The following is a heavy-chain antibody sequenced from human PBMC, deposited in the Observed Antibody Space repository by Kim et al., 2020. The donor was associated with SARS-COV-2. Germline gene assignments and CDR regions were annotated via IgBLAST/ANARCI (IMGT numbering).Heavy chain of an antibody. V-gene: IGHV3-30*03. CDR2: ISYDGSNK. CDR1: GFTFSSYG. Sequence: GGSLRLSCAASGFTFSSYGMHWVRQAPGKGLEWVAVISYDGSNKYYADSVKGRFTISRDNSKNTLYLQMNSLRAEDTAVYYCATGDLAAHDYWGQGTLVTVSS. J-gene: IGHJ4*02. CDR3: ATGDLAAHDY.